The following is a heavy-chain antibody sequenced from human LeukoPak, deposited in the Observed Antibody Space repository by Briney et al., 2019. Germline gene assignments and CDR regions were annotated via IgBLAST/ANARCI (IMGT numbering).Heavy chain of an antibody. CDR2: IYYSGST. CDR1: GGSISSYY. CDR3: ASLRRYCSCGSCYWNWFDP. D-gene: IGHD2-15*01. J-gene: IGHJ5*02. V-gene: IGHV4-59*08. Sequence: PSETLSLTCTVSGGSISSYYWSWIRQPPGKGLEWIGYIYYSGSTNYNPSLKSRVTISVDTSKNQFSLKLSSVTAADTAVYYCASLRRYCSCGSCYWNWFDPWGQGTLVTVSS.